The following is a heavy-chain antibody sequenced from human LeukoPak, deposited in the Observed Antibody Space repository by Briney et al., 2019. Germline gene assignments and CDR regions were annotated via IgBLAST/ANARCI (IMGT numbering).Heavy chain of an antibody. CDR3: ARQGHSYGLDY. D-gene: IGHD5-18*01. J-gene: IGHJ4*02. Sequence: SETLSLTCTVSGDSISSYYWSWIRQPPGKRLEWIGYINYSGSTNYKTSLKSRVTISVDTSKNQFSLKLSSVTAADTGVYYCARQGHSYGLDYWGQGTLVTVSS. V-gene: IGHV4-59*08. CDR1: GDSISSYY. CDR2: INYSGST.